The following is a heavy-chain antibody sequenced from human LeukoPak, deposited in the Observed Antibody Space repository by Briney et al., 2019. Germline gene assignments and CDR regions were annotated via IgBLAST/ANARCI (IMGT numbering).Heavy chain of an antibody. Sequence: PSETLSLTCTVSGGSVSSGSYWWSWIRQPPGKGLEWIGYIYYTGSTNYNPSLKSRVTISVETSKIQFSLKVNSVTAADTAVYYCARVSPTAWGPPYYSSYYMAVWGKGTTVTVS. V-gene: IGHV4-61*01. CDR2: IYYTGST. CDR1: GGSVSSGSYW. D-gene: IGHD7-27*01. CDR3: ARVSPTAWGPPYYSSYYMAV. J-gene: IGHJ6*03.